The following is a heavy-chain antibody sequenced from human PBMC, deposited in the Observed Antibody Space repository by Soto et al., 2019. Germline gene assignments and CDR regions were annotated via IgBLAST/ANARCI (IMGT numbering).Heavy chain of an antibody. CDR3: AKEGDFSNTFDH. CDR2: ISGSGDTT. D-gene: IGHD4-4*01. CDR1: DFRFSTYG. Sequence: PGGSLRLSCAASDFRFSTYGRNWVRQAPGKGLEWVSGISGSGDTTYYADSLKGRFTISRDSSKNTVYLQMNSLRAEDTAVYYCAKEGDFSNTFDHWGQGTLVTVSS. J-gene: IGHJ4*02. V-gene: IGHV3-23*01.